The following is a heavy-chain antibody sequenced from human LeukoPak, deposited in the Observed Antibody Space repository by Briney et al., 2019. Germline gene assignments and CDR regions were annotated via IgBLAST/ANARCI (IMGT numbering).Heavy chain of an antibody. D-gene: IGHD6-19*01. J-gene: IGHJ4*02. Sequence: GGSLRLSCAASGFTFSSYWMRWVRQAPGKGLEWVANIKQDGSEKYYVDSVKGRFTISRDNAKNSLYLQTNRMRAEDTAVYYCARDDSGPAYSGQGTLVTVSS. CDR1: GFTFSSYW. CDR2: IKQDGSEK. V-gene: IGHV3-7*01. CDR3: ARDDSGPAY.